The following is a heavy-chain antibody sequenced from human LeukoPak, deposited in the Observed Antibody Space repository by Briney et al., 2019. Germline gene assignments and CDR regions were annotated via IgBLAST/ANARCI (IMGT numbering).Heavy chain of an antibody. J-gene: IGHJ4*02. CDR1: GGSFSGYY. Sequence: SETLSLSCAVSGGSFSGYYWSWIRQPPGKGLEWIGEINHSGSTNYNPSLTSRVTISVDTSKNQFSLKLSTVTAADTAVYYCARGRVAAARSPFDYWGQGTLVTVSS. D-gene: IGHD6-13*01. CDR3: ARGRVAAARSPFDY. CDR2: INHSGST. V-gene: IGHV4-34*01.